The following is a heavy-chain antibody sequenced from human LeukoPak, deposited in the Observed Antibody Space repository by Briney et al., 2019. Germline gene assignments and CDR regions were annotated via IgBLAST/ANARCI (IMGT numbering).Heavy chain of an antibody. CDR3: ARGGPDLLDAFDI. V-gene: IGHV3-30-3*01. D-gene: IGHD1-14*01. J-gene: IGHJ3*02. Sequence: GGSLRLSCSASGFTFSSYTMHWVRQAPGKGLEWVAVISYDGSNKYYADSVKGRFTISRDNSKNTLYLQMNSLRAEDTAAYYCARGGPDLLDAFDIWGQGTMVTVSS. CDR1: GFTFSSYT. CDR2: ISYDGSNK.